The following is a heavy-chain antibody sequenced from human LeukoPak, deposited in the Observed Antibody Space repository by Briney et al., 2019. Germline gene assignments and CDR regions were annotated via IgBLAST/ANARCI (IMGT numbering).Heavy chain of an antibody. CDR3: ARVGGYSYGYRFDY. Sequence: SETLSLTCTVSGGSISSYYWSWIRQPAGKGLEWIGRIYTTGSTNSNPSLKSRVTMSVDTSKNQFSLKLSSVTAADTAVYYCARVGGYSYGYRFDYWGQGTLVTVSS. V-gene: IGHV4-4*07. J-gene: IGHJ4*02. CDR1: GGSISSYY. CDR2: IYTTGST. D-gene: IGHD5-18*01.